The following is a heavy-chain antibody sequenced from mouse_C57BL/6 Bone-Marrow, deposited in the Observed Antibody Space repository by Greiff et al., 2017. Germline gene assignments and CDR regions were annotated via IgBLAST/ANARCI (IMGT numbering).Heavy chain of an antibody. Sequence: VQLQQPGAELVRPGSSVKLSCKASGYTFTSYWMDWVKQRPGQGLEWIGNIYPSDSATHYNQKFKDKATLTVDKSSSTAYMQLSSLTSEDSAVYYCARWSNSFDYWGQGTTLTVSS. CDR1: GYTFTSYW. V-gene: IGHV1-61*01. CDR2: IYPSDSAT. D-gene: IGHD5-1*01. J-gene: IGHJ2*01. CDR3: ARWSNSFDY.